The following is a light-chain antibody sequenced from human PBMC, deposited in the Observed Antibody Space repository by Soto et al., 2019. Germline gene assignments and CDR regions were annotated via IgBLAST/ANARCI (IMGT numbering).Light chain of an antibody. CDR1: QSISTW. CDR2: DAS. Sequence: DIQMTHPPSTLSASVGDRVTITCRASQSISTWLAWYQQKPGKVPKLLIYDASSLESGVPSGFSGSGSGTEFTLTISSLRPDDSATYYCQQYNSYSQTFGQGTKVDIK. CDR3: QQYNSYSQT. J-gene: IGKJ1*01. V-gene: IGKV1-5*01.